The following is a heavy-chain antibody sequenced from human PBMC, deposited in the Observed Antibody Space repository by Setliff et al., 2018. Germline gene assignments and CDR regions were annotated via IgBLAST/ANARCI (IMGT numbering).Heavy chain of an antibody. CDR2: INHSGST. D-gene: IGHD3-3*01. CDR3: ARHLDDFWSGYFSDPQPNYYYYYMDV. V-gene: IGHV4-34*01. Sequence: SETLSLTCAVYGGSFSGYYWSWIRQPPGKGLEWVGEINHSGSTNYNPSLKSRVTISVDTSKNQFSLKLSSVTAADTAVYYCARHLDDFWSGYFSDPQPNYYYYYMDVWGKGTTVTVSS. CDR1: GGSFSGYY. J-gene: IGHJ6*03.